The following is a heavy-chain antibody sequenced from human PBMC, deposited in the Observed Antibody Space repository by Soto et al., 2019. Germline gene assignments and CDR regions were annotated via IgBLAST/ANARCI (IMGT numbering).Heavy chain of an antibody. CDR1: GGSISSGGYY. CDR3: ASSLPAEDIAAAGTFDY. Sequence: SETLSLTCTVSGGSISSGGYYWSWIRQHPGKGLEWIGYIYYSGSTYYNPSLKSRVTISVDTSKNQFSLKLSSVTAADTAVYYCASSLPAEDIAAAGTFDYWGQGTLVTVSS. V-gene: IGHV4-31*03. CDR2: IYYSGST. D-gene: IGHD6-13*01. J-gene: IGHJ4*02.